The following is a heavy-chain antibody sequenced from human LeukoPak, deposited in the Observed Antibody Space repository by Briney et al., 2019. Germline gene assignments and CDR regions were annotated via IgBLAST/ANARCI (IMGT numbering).Heavy chain of an antibody. CDR1: GGSISSYY. Sequence: SETLSLTCTVSGGSISSYYWSWIRQPPGKGLEWIGYIYYSGSTNYNPSLKSRVTISVDTSKNQFSLKLSSVTAADTAVYYCAGERRNIAARAFFDYWGQGTLVTVSS. J-gene: IGHJ4*02. V-gene: IGHV4-59*01. CDR3: AGERRNIAARAFFDY. CDR2: IYYSGST. D-gene: IGHD6-6*01.